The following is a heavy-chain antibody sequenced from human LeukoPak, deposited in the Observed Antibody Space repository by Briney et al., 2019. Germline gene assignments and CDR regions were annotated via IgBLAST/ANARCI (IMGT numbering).Heavy chain of an antibody. CDR1: GFTFSDYY. Sequence: GGSLRLSCAASGFTFSDYYMSWIRQAPGKGLEWVSSISSSSSYIYYADSVKGRFTISRDNAKNSLYLQMNSLRAEDTAVYYCARVMYSSGWSHYWGQGTLVTVSS. J-gene: IGHJ4*02. CDR3: ARVMYSSGWSHY. V-gene: IGHV3-11*06. D-gene: IGHD6-19*01. CDR2: ISSSSSYI.